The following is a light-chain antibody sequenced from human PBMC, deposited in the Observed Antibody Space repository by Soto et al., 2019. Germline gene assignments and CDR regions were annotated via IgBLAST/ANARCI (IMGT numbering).Light chain of an antibody. J-gene: IGKJ1*01. CDR1: QSIRSW. Sequence: DIQMTASPSTLTASVGDRVTITCRASQSIRSWLAWYQQKPRKAPKLLTSDASSLESWVPSRFNGSGSGTEFTLSISSLQPDDFTTYCCQQYNSYSWTFGQGTK. CDR3: QQYNSYSWT. V-gene: IGKV1-5*01. CDR2: DAS.